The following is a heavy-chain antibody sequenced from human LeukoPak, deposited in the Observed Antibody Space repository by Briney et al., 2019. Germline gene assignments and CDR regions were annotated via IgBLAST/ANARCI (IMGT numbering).Heavy chain of an antibody. CDR2: IYYSGST. CDR3: ARYISGTSQVFDY. V-gene: IGHV4-59*01. D-gene: IGHD1-20*01. J-gene: IGHJ4*02. Sequence: PSETLSLTCTVSGGSISSYYWSWIRQPTGKGLEWIGYIYYSGSTNYNPSFKSRVTISVDTSKNQFSLKLSSVTAADTAVYYCARYISGTSQVFDYWGQGTLVTVSS. CDR1: GGSISSYY.